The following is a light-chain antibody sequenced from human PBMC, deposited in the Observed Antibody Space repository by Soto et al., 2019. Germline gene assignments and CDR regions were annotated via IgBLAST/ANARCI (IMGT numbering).Light chain of an antibody. J-gene: IGKJ2*01. CDR2: HAS. V-gene: IGKV3-20*01. Sequence: EIVLTQSPGTLSLSPGESATLSCRANQVVSSSYLAWYQQKPGQAPRLLIYHASDRATGVPDRFSGSGSGTDFALTITRLEPEDFALFYCQQYGTFLFSFGQGTKLDIK. CDR3: QQYGTFLFS. CDR1: QVVSSSY.